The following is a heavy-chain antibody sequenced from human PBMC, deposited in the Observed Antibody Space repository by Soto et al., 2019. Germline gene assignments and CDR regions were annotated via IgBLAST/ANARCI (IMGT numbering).Heavy chain of an antibody. J-gene: IGHJ6*02. Sequence: SWETLSLTCTVSGGSISSSSYYWGWIRQPPGKGLEWIGSIYYSGSTYYNPSLKSRVTISVDTSKTQFSLKLSSVTAADTAVYYCARYGSGSYYPPHYYYYYGMDVWGQGTTVTVSS. V-gene: IGHV4-39*01. CDR3: ARYGSGSYYPPHYYYYYGMDV. CDR1: GGSISSSSYY. CDR2: IYYSGST. D-gene: IGHD3-10*01.